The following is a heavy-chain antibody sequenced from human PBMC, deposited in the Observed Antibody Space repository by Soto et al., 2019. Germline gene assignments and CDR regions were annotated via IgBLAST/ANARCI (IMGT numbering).Heavy chain of an antibody. CDR1: GGSISSTDHY. J-gene: IGHJ6*02. V-gene: IGHV4-39*01. CDR3: ARLVFHCLRGSCDDYSFYGLDV. D-gene: IGHD2-15*01. Sequence: HLQLQESGPGLVKASETLSLTCTVSGGSISSTDHYWGWVRQPPGKGLEWLGSIYFAGSTFRNPALKSRASISVDTSRNQFSLRLTTVTASDTAVYYCARLVFHCLRGSCDDYSFYGLDVWGQGTTVTVSS. CDR2: IYFAGST.